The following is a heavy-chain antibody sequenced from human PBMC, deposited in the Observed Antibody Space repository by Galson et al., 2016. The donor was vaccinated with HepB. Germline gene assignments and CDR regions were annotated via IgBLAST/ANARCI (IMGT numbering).Heavy chain of an antibody. CDR3: ARAWGNYGMDV. CDR2: IHTGGST. CDR1: GFTVSSKY. V-gene: IGHV3-53*01. J-gene: IGHJ6*02. Sequence: LRLSCAASGFTVSSKYMSWVRQAPGKGLEWVSVIHTGGSTYHADSMKGRFTISRDNSKNTLYLQMNSLRAEDTAVYYCARAWGNYGMDVWGQGTTVTVSS. D-gene: IGHD7-27*01.